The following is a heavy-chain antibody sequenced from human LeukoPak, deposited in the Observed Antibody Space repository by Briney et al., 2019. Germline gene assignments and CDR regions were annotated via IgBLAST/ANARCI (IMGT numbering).Heavy chain of an antibody. CDR1: GFTFSSYA. CDR3: ARAITMIVVVTGFDY. V-gene: IGHV3-23*01. D-gene: IGHD3-22*01. CDR2: ISGSGCST. J-gene: IGHJ4*02. Sequence: PGVSLRLSCAASGFTFSSYAMSWVRQAPGKGLEWVSAISGSGCSTYYADSVKGRFTISRDNSKNTLYLQMNSLRAEDTAVYYCARAITMIVVVTGFDYWGQGTLVTVSS.